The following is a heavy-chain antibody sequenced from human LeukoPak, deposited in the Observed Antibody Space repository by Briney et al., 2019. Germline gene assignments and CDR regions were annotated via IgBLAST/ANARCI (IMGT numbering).Heavy chain of an antibody. CDR1: GYTFTGYY. Sequence: ASVKVSCKASGYTFTGYYMHWARQAPGQGLEWMGWINPNSGGTNYAQKFQGWVTMTRDTSISTAYMELSRLRSDDTAVYYCARGLGFYYYYYGMDVWGQGTTVTVSS. D-gene: IGHD3/OR15-3a*01. J-gene: IGHJ6*02. CDR3: ARGLGFYYYYYGMDV. CDR2: INPNSGGT. V-gene: IGHV1-2*04.